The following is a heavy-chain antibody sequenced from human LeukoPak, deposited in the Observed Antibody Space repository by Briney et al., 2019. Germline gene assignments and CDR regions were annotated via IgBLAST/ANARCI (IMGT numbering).Heavy chain of an antibody. CDR1: GGSISSGGYS. CDR3: ARFEGPRDVVPAAIFHWDRDY. V-gene: IGHV4-30-2*03. J-gene: IGHJ4*02. D-gene: IGHD2-2*02. CDR2: IYYSGST. Sequence: SQTLSLTCAVSGGSISSGGYSWSWIRQPPGKGLEWIGSIYYSGSTYYNPSLKSRVTISVDTSKNQFSLKLSSVTAADTAVYYCARFEGPRDVVPAAIFHWDRDYWGQGTLVTVSS.